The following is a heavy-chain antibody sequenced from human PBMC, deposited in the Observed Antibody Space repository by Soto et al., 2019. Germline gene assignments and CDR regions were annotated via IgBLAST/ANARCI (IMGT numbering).Heavy chain of an antibody. CDR1: GYTFPSYG. CDR3: ARHGYYDSSSYYGFGY. J-gene: IGHJ4*02. D-gene: IGHD3-22*01. Sequence: QVHLVQSGAEVKQPGASVKVSCKASGYTFPSYGLSWMRQAPGQGLEWMGWITVYNGKTNYAQKLQGRVTMTTDTSTSTAYMELRSLRYDDTAVYYCARHGYYDSSSYYGFGYWGQGTLVTVSS. V-gene: IGHV1-18*01. CDR2: ITVYNGKT.